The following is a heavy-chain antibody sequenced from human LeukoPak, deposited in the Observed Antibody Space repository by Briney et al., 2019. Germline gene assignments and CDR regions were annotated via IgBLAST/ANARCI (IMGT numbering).Heavy chain of an antibody. J-gene: IGHJ6*03. Sequence: SVKVSCKASGGTFSSYAISWVRQAPGQGLEWMGGIIPIFGTANYAQKFQGRVTITTDESTSTAYMELSSLRSEDTAVYYCARDGGDYGSGNYYYYMDAWGKGTTVTVSS. V-gene: IGHV1-69*05. CDR1: GGTFSSYA. CDR2: IIPIFGTA. D-gene: IGHD3-10*01. CDR3: ARDGGDYGSGNYYYYMDA.